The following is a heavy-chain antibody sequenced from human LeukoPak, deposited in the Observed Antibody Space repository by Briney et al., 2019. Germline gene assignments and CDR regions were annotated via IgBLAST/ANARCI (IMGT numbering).Heavy chain of an antibody. J-gene: IGHJ3*02. CDR1: GFTFSSYG. D-gene: IGHD3-16*02. V-gene: IGHV3-30*18. CDR3: AKRGYQAAFDI. Sequence: GRSLRLSCAASGFTFSSYGMHWVRQAPGKGLEWVAVISYDGSNKYYADSVKGRFTISRDNSKNTLYLQMNSLRAEDTAVYYCAKRGYQAAFDIWGQGAMVTVSS. CDR2: ISYDGSNK.